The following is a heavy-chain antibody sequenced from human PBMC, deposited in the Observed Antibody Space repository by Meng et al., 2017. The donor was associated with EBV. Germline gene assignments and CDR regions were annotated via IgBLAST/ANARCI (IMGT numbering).Heavy chain of an antibody. D-gene: IGHD4-17*01. J-gene: IGHJ4*02. CDR3: ASAEHYGDYVFEY. V-gene: IGHV1-69*01. Sequence: VQVHQSGAEMQQTASSETVSLKTAGGHLSSFAISSARQAPVQVLEWMGGIIPLFHTTTYAQKFQGRLHIIADESTATTYMELSLLRSEDTAIYYCASAEHYGDYVFEYWGQGTLVTVSS. CDR1: GGHLSSFA. CDR2: IIPLFHTT.